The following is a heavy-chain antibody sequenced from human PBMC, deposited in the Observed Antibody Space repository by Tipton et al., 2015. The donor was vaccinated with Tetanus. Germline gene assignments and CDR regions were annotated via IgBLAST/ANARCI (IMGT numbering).Heavy chain of an antibody. CDR1: GVSMSNGGYY. J-gene: IGHJ4*02. Sequence: TLSLTCTVSGVSMSNGGYYWSWIRQHPGKGLEWIGYIYHRGNTYYNPSLKSRLTISVDTSNNQFSLNLRSVTAADTAVYYCAALSAVFRSSEWVPSSFDYWGQGTLVPVAP. D-gene: IGHD2/OR15-2a*01. CDR2: IYHRGNT. CDR3: AALSAVFRSSEWVPSSFDY. V-gene: IGHV4-31*03.